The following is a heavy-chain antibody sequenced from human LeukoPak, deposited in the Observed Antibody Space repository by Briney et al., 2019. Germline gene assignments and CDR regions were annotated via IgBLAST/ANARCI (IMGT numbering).Heavy chain of an antibody. Sequence: GGSLRLSCAASGFTFSGYEMNWVRQAPGKGLEWVSYISSSGSTIYYADSVKGRFTISRDNAKNSLYLQMNSLRAEDTAVYYCARGQAASFDYWGHGTLVTVSS. CDR3: ARGQAASFDY. CDR2: ISSSGSTI. J-gene: IGHJ4*01. CDR1: GFTFSGYE. V-gene: IGHV3-48*03. D-gene: IGHD2-15*01.